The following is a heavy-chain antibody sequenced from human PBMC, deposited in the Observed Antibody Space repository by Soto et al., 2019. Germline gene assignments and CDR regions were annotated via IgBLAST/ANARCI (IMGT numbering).Heavy chain of an antibody. Sequence: QVQLVQSGAEVKKPGSSVKVSCKASGGTFSSYAISWVRQAPGQGLEWMGGVIPIYGTANYAQKFQGRVTITADESTSTADMELSSLRSEDTAVYYCARSQGSSTSLETYHYYYYGMDIRCQRTTFTVSS. V-gene: IGHV1-69*01. CDR2: VIPIYGTA. CDR3: ARSQGSSTSLETYHYYYYGMDI. D-gene: IGHD2-2*01. CDR1: GGTFSSYA. J-gene: IGHJ6*02.